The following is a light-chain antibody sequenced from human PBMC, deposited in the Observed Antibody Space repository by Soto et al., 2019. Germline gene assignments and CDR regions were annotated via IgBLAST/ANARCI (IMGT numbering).Light chain of an antibody. CDR1: SSDVGGYNY. CDR2: DVS. V-gene: IGLV2-14*01. J-gene: IGLJ2*01. Sequence: QSVLTQPASVSGSPGQSITISCTGTSSDVGGYNYVSWYQQHPGKAPKLMIYDVSNRPSGVSNRFSGSKSGNTASLTISGLQAEDEADYYCSSYTSSPVVFGGGTPLTVL. CDR3: SSYTSSPVV.